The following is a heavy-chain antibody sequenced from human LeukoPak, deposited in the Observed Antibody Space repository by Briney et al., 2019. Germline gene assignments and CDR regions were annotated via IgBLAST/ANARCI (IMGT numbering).Heavy chain of an antibody. D-gene: IGHD3-22*01. V-gene: IGHV4-30-2*01. CDR1: GGSISSGGYY. CDR2: IYHSGST. CDR3: ARRTDSSGYYFTDTRLRTLYAFDI. J-gene: IGHJ3*02. Sequence: SETLSLTCTVSGGSISSGGYYWSWIRQPPGKGLEWIGYIYHSGSTNYNPSLKSRVTISVDTSKNQFSLKLSSVTAADTAVYYCARRTDSSGYYFTDTRLRTLYAFDIWGQGTMVTVSS.